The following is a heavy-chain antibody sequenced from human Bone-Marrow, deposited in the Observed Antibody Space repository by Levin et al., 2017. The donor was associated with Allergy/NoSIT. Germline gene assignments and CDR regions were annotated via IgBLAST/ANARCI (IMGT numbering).Heavy chain of an antibody. J-gene: IGHJ4*02. D-gene: IGHD2-21*02. CDR2: FYHTGDT. Sequence: SETLSLTCSVSGGSISIRGYFWGWIRQPPGKELEWIGSFYHTGDTYYNPALKSRVTISVDTSDNQFSLRVTSVTAADTAVYYCARSGDYGISFDFWGRGTLAAVSS. CDR1: GGSISIRGYF. V-gene: IGHV4-39*01. CDR3: ARSGDYGISFDF.